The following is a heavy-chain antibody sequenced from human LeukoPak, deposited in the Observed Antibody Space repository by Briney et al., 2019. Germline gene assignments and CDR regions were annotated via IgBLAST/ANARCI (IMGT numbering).Heavy chain of an antibody. CDR2: IRSKANSYAT. J-gene: IGHJ4*02. CDR3: TSSYSGCFP. V-gene: IGHV3-73*01. D-gene: IGHD6-19*01. Sequence: GGSLRLSCAASGFTFSGSAMHWVRQASRKGLEWVGRIRSKANSYATAYAASVKGRFTISRDDSKNTAYLQMNSLKTEDTAVYYCTSSYSGCFPWGQGTLVTVSS. CDR1: GFTFSGSA.